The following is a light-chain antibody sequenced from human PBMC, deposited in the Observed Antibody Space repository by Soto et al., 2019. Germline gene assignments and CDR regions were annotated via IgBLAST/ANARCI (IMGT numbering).Light chain of an antibody. CDR1: QSISSNY. V-gene: IGKV3-20*01. Sequence: DIVMTQSPGTLSLSPGERATLSCRASQSISSNYLAWYQQKPGQSPRLLIYGASSRATGIPDRFSGHGSGTDFTLTISRLEPEDIAVYFCQQYGTSPRTFGQGIKVDIK. CDR3: QQYGTSPRT. J-gene: IGKJ1*01. CDR2: GAS.